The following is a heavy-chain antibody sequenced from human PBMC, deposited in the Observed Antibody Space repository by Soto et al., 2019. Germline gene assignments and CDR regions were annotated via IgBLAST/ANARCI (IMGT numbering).Heavy chain of an antibody. CDR3: AKDLLGIAAAGTYANWFDP. D-gene: IGHD6-13*01. V-gene: IGHV3-23*01. CDR2: ISGSGGST. CDR1: GFTFSSYA. J-gene: IGHJ5*02. Sequence: GGSLRLSCAASGFTFSSYAMSWVRQAPGKGLEWVSAISGSGGSTYYADSVKGRFTISRDNSKNTLYLQMNSLRAEDTAVYYCAKDLLGIAAAGTYANWFDPWGQGTLVTVSS.